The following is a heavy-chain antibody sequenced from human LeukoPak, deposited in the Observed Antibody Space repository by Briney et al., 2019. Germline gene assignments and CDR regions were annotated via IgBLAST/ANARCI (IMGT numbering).Heavy chain of an antibody. CDR2: INSDGSST. CDR3: ATDRGWRTSGYYLYYFEY. V-gene: IGHV3-74*01. D-gene: IGHD3-3*01. CDR1: GFTSNNYW. J-gene: IGHJ4*02. Sequence: GGFLRLSCAASGFTSNNYWMHWVRQSPGKGLVWVSHINSDGSSTSYADSVKGRFTISRDNAKNTLYLQMNSLRAEDTAVYYCATDRGWRTSGYYLYYFEYWGQGTLVTFSS.